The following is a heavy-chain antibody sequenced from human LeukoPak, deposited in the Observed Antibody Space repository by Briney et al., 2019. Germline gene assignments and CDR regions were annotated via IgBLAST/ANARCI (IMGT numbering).Heavy chain of an antibody. CDR3: ARDALRGCSRTRCYDYWFDP. Sequence: GASVKVSCKASGYTFTSYGISWVRQAPGQGLEWMGWISAYNGNTNYAQKLQGRVTMTTDTSTSTAYMELRSLRSDDTAVYYCARDALRGCSRTRCYDYWFDPWGQGTLVAVSP. D-gene: IGHD2-2*01. V-gene: IGHV1-18*01. CDR1: GYTFTSYG. J-gene: IGHJ5*02. CDR2: ISAYNGNT.